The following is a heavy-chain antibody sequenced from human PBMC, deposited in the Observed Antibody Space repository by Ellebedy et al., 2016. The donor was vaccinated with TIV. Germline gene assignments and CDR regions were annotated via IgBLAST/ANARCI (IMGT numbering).Heavy chain of an antibody. V-gene: IGHV1-3*01. D-gene: IGHD2-15*01. J-gene: IGHJ4*02. CDR1: GYTFTSYA. CDR3: ARGDLTVVVAATLDY. CDR2: INAGNGNT. Sequence: AASVTVSCKASGYTFTSYAMHWVRHAPGQRLEWIAWINAGNGNTKYSQKFQGRGTITRDTSASTAYMELSSLRSEDTAVYYWARGDLTVVVAATLDYWGQGTLVTVSS.